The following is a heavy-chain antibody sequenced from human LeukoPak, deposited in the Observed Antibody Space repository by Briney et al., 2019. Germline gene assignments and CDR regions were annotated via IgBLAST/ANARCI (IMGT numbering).Heavy chain of an antibody. CDR3: ARGIVGATSLSAFDI. D-gene: IGHD1-26*01. CDR2: IYHSGST. Sequence: SETLSLTCTVSGGSISSGGYYWSWIRQPPGKGLEWIGYIYHSGSTYYNPSLKSRVTISVDRSKNQFSLKLSSVTAADTAVYYCARGIVGATSLSAFDIWGQGTMVTVSS. CDR1: GGSISSGGYY. J-gene: IGHJ3*02. V-gene: IGHV4-30-2*01.